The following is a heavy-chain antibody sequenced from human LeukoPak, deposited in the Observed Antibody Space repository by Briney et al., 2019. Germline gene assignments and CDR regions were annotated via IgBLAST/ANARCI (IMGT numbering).Heavy chain of an antibody. CDR1: GFTFSNYA. D-gene: IGHD5-12*01. J-gene: IGHJ4*02. CDR3: ARVWKYSGYVYFDY. V-gene: IGHV3-64*01. CDR2: ISSNGGST. Sequence: GGSLRLSCAASGFTFSNYAMHWVRQAPGKGLEYVSAISSNGGSTYYANSVKGRFTISRDNSKNTLYLQMGSLRAEDMAVYYCARVWKYSGYVYFDYWGQGTLVTVSS.